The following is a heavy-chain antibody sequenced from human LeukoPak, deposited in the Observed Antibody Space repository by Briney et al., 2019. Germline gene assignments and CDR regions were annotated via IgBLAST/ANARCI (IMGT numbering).Heavy chain of an antibody. D-gene: IGHD3-16*01. J-gene: IGHJ3*02. CDR3: ARAPDGGAFDI. CDR1: GFTFSSYA. Sequence: GGSLRLSCAASGFTFSSYAMHWVRQAPGKGLEWVAVISYDGSNKYYADSVKGRFTISRDDSKNTLYLQMNSLRAEDTAVYYCARAPDGGAFDIWGQGTMVTVSS. V-gene: IGHV3-30-3*01. CDR2: ISYDGSNK.